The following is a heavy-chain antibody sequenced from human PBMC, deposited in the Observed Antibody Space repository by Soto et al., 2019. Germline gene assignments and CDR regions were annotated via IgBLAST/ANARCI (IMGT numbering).Heavy chain of an antibody. V-gene: IGHV5-51*01. D-gene: IGHD5-12*01. J-gene: IGHJ4*02. CDR1: GYSFSTYW. CDR3: AITGYNGPFDY. CDR2: IFPADSDT. Sequence: KVSCKGSGYSFSTYWIAWVRQMPGRGLEWMGTIFPADSDTRYSPSFQGQVTISADKSISTAYLQWSSLKASDTAIYYCAITGYNGPFDYWGQGTLVTVSS.